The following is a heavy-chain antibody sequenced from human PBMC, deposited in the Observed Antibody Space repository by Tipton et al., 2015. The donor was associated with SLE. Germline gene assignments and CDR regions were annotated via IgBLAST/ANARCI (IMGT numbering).Heavy chain of an antibody. CDR2: IYYSGST. CDR3: ARSSIAARGGFDY. J-gene: IGHJ4*02. V-gene: IGHV4-59*01. D-gene: IGHD6-6*01. CDR1: GGSISSYY. Sequence: TLSLTCTVSGGSISSYYWSWIRQPPGKGLEWIGYIYYSGSTNYNPSLKGRVTISVDTSKNQFSLKLSSVTAEDTAVYYCARSSIAARGGFDYWGQGTLVTVSS.